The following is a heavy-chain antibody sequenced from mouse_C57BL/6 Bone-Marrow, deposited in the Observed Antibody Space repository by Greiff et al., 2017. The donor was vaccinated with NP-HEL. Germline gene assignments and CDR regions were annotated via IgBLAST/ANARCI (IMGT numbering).Heavy chain of an antibody. CDR3: ARGDYYYGYWYFEV. D-gene: IGHD1-1*01. Sequence: QVQLQQSGAELMKPGASVKLSCKATGYTFTGYWIAWVKQRPGHGLEWIGEILPGSGSTNYNEKFKGKATFTAYTSSNTAYMQLSSLTTEDSAIYYCARGDYYYGYWYFEVWGTGTTVTVSS. J-gene: IGHJ1*03. CDR1: GYTFTGYW. V-gene: IGHV1-9*01. CDR2: ILPGSGST.